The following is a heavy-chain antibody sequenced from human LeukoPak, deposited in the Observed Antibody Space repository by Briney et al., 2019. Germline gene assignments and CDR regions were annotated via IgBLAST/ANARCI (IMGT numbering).Heavy chain of an antibody. J-gene: IGHJ5*02. CDR1: GGSISSYY. Sequence: SETLSLTCTVSGGSISSYYWSWIRQPPGKGLEWIGCIYYSGSTNYNPSLKSPVTISVDTSKNQFSLKLSSVTAADTAGYYRARRFTGDYGGLNWFDPWGQGTLVTVSS. V-gene: IGHV4-59*01. CDR3: ARRFTGDYGGLNWFDP. D-gene: IGHD4-23*01. CDR2: IYYSGST.